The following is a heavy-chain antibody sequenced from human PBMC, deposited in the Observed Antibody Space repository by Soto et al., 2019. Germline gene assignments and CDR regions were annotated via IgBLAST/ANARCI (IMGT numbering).Heavy chain of an antibody. J-gene: IGHJ3*01. CDR1: GGSISSGDYY. CDR3: ARDKVPGDDFEF. CDR2: IYYSGST. Sequence: SETLSLTCTVSGGSISSGDYYWSWIRQPPGKGLEWIGYIYYSGSTYYNPSLKSRVTISVDTSKNQFSLKLSSVTAADTAVYYCARDKVPGDDFEFWGQVTMVTVAS. V-gene: IGHV4-30-4*01.